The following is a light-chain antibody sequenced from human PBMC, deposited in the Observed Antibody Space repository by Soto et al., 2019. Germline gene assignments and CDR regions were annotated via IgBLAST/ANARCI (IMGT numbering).Light chain of an antibody. CDR3: QHYDGSPRT. Sequence: VLTQSPGTVSLSPGEKATRSCRTSQSVSSNYLAWYQQKPGQAPRLLIYGVFNRATGIPDRFSGSGSGKDFSLTISSLEPEDGAVYFCQHYDGSPRTFGQGTRLQI. CDR1: QSVSSNY. J-gene: IGKJ2*01. V-gene: IGKV3-20*01. CDR2: GVF.